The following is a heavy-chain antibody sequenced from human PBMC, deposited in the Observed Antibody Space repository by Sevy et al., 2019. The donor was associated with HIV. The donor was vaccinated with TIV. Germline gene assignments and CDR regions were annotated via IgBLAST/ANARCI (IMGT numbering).Heavy chain of an antibody. CDR2: ISGRGGRT. CDR1: GFTFSSYA. D-gene: IGHD6-19*01. V-gene: IGHV3-23*01. CDR3: AKSLYSSIAVAGTWAFDI. J-gene: IGHJ3*02. Sequence: GGSLRLSCAASGFTFSSYAMSWVRQAPGKGLEWVSAISGRGGRTYSADSVKGRFTISRVNSKNTLYLQMNSLGAEDTAVYYCAKSLYSSIAVAGTWAFDIWGQGTMVTVSS.